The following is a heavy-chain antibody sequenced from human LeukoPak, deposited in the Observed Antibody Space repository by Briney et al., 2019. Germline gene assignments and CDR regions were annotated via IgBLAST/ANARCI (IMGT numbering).Heavy chain of an antibody. Sequence: LVKVSCKASGGTFSSYAISWVRQAPGQGLEWMGGIIPIFGTANYAQKFQGRVTITTDESTSTAYMELSSLRSEDTAVYYCAARSGSWFDPWGQGTLVTVSS. CDR2: IIPIFGTA. CDR3: AARSGSWFDP. J-gene: IGHJ5*02. CDR1: GGTFSSYA. V-gene: IGHV1-69*05. D-gene: IGHD1-1*01.